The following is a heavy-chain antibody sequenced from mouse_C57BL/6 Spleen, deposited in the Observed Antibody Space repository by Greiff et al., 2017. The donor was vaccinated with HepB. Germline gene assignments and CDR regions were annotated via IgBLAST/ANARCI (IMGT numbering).Heavy chain of an antibody. V-gene: IGHV5-4*01. CDR3: ARDGGTGTGHDY. CDR2: ISDGGSYT. J-gene: IGHJ2*01. CDR1: GFTFSSYA. Sequence: EVKVVESGGGLVKPGGSLKLSCAASGFTFSSYAMSWVRQTPEKRLEWVATISDGGSYTYYPDNVKGRFTISRDNAKNNLYLQMSHLKSEDTAMYYCARDGGTGTGHDYWGQGTTLTVSS. D-gene: IGHD4-1*01.